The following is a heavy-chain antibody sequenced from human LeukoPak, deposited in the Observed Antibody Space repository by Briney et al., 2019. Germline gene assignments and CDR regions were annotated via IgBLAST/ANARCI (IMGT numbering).Heavy chain of an antibody. Sequence: PGGSLRLSCAASGFTFSSYGMHWVRQAPGKGLEWVAVISYDGSNKYYADSVKGRFTISRDNSKNTLYLQMNSLRAEDTAVYYCAKEMATVAFDIWGQGTMVTVSS. V-gene: IGHV3-30*18. CDR3: AKEMATVAFDI. J-gene: IGHJ3*02. D-gene: IGHD5-24*01. CDR1: GFTFSSYG. CDR2: ISYDGSNK.